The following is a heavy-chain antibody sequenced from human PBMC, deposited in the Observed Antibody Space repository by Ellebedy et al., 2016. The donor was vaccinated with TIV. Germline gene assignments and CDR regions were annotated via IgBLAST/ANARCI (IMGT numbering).Heavy chain of an antibody. V-gene: IGHV3-7*03. CDR1: GFTVGFYW. CDR2: INKDGSEK. CDR3: ASPPGVVAL. J-gene: IGHJ4*02. Sequence: GESLKISCAGAGFTVGFYWMSWVRQAPGKGPEWVANINKDGSEKFYVDSVKGRFTISRDNAKNSLYLQMNSLRAEDTAVYYCASPPGVVALWGQGTLVTVSS. D-gene: IGHD3-10*01.